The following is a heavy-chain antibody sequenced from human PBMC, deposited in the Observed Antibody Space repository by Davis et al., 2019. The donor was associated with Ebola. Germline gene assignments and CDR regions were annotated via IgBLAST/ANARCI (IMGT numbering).Heavy chain of an antibody. J-gene: IGHJ4*02. D-gene: IGHD6-6*01. CDR3: ARDPSSYSSSSMWVDY. Sequence: GESLKISCAASGFTFSSYGMHWVRQAPGKGLEWVAVIWYDGSNKYYADSVKGRFTISRDNSKNTLYLQMNSLRAEDTAVYYGARDPSSYSSSSMWVDYWGQGTLVTVSS. CDR2: IWYDGSNK. V-gene: IGHV3-33*01. CDR1: GFTFSSYG.